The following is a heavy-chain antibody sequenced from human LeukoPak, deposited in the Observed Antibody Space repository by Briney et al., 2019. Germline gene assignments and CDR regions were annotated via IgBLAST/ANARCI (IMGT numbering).Heavy chain of an antibody. CDR1: GFAFSSYW. V-gene: IGHV3-74*01. J-gene: IGHJ6*03. D-gene: IGHD6-19*01. Sequence: GGSLRLSCAASGFAFSSYWMHWFRQAPGKGLVWVSRINSDGSSTSYADSVKGRFTISRDNAKNTLYLQMNSLRAEDTAVYYCARDSSGWYVSYYYYYMDVWGKGTTVTVSS. CDR3: ARDSSGWYVSYYYYYMDV. CDR2: INSDGSST.